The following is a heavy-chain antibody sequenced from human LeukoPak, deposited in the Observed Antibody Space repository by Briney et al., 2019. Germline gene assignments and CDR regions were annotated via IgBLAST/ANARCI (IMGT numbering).Heavy chain of an antibody. Sequence: SETLSLTCTVSGGSISSYYWSWIRQPPGKGLEWIGYIYYSGSTNYNPSLKSRVTISVDTSKNQFSLKLSSVTAADTAVYYCARRDAWVDCWGQGTLVTVSS. V-gene: IGHV4-59*08. CDR2: IYYSGST. CDR3: ARRDAWVDC. J-gene: IGHJ4*02. CDR1: GGSISSYY. D-gene: IGHD2-2*01.